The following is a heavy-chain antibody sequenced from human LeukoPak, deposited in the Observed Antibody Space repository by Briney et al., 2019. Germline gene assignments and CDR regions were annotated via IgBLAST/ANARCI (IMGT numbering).Heavy chain of an antibody. CDR1: GYTFTSYY. Sequence: ASVKVSCKASGYTFTSYYMHWVRQAPGQGLEWMGIINPSGGSTSYAQKLQGRVTMTTDTSTSTAYMELRSLRSDDTAVYYCARSPYYYDSSGYYMVYWGQGTLVTVSS. CDR2: INPSGGST. J-gene: IGHJ4*02. D-gene: IGHD3-22*01. V-gene: IGHV1-46*01. CDR3: ARSPYYYDSSGYYMVY.